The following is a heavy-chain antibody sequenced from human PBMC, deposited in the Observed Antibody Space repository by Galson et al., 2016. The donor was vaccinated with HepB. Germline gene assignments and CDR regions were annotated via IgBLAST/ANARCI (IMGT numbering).Heavy chain of an antibody. V-gene: IGHV4-39*02. J-gene: IGHJ4*02. CDR2: IYYTGNT. CDR3: AVGYCSTMNCFAGKSGFVAFDY. CDR1: GGSISRNNYY. Sequence: EPLSLTCTVSGGSISRNNYYWGWIRQPPGKGLEWIGNIYYTGNTYYNPSLKSRLTMSVDTSKNHFSLRLSSVTAADTALYFCAVGYCSTMNCFAGKSGFVAFDYWGQATRVTVSS. D-gene: IGHD2-2*01.